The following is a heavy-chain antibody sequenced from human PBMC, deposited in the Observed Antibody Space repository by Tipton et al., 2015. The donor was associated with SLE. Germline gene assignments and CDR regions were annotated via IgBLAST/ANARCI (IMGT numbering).Heavy chain of an antibody. CDR1: GHSISSGFY. J-gene: IGHJ4*02. D-gene: IGHD2/OR15-2a*01. CDR3: ARSSSVRTLLWPTFAY. Sequence: TLSLTCSVSGHSISSGFYWGWIRQSPGKGLEWIGKFYHRGTTYYNPSLKSRVTISADTSKNHLSLKLTSVTAADTAVYFCARSSSVRTLLWPTFAYWGQGTLVTVSS. V-gene: IGHV4-38-2*01. CDR2: FYHRGTT.